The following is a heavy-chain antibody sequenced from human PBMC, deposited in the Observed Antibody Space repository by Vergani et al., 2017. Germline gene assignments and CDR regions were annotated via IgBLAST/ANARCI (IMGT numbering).Heavy chain of an antibody. D-gene: IGHD3-22*01. V-gene: IGHV4-59*01. CDR2: IYYSGST. Sequence: QVQLQESGPGLVKPSETLSLTCTVSGGSISSYYWSRIRQPPGKGLEWIGYIYYSGSTNYNPSLKSRVTISVDTSKNQFSLKLSSVTAADTAVYYCARTDYYDSSGYYYWYFDLWGRGTLVTVSS. CDR3: ARTDYYDSSGYYYWYFDL. J-gene: IGHJ2*01. CDR1: GGSISSYY.